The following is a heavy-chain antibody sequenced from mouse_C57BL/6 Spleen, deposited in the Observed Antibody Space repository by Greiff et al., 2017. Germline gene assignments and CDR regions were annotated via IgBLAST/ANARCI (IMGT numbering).Heavy chain of an antibody. CDR2: IDPETGGT. CDR3: TRLAYYYGSREYYFDD. CDR1: GYTFTDYE. D-gene: IGHD1-1*01. Sequence: QVQLQQSGAELVRPGASVTLSCKASGYTFTDYEMHWVKQTPVHGLEWIGAIDPETGGTAYNQKFKGKAILTADKSSSTAYMELRSLTSEDSAVYYCTRLAYYYGSREYYFDDWGQGTTLTVSS. V-gene: IGHV1-15*01. J-gene: IGHJ2*01.